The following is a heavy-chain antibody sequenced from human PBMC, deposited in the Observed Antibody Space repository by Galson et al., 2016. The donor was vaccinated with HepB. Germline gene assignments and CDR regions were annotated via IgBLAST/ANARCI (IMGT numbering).Heavy chain of an antibody. D-gene: IGHD4-23*01. J-gene: IGHJ4*02. CDR3: ARAQTTVVTYIEN. V-gene: IGHV3-11*06. Sequence: SLRLSCAASGFTFSDYYMSWIRQAPGKGLEWVSYISSSSSYTNYAESVKGRFTISRDNAKNSLYLQMNSLRAEDTAVYYCARAQTTVVTYIENWGQGTLVTVSS. CDR2: ISSSSSYT. CDR1: GFTFSDYY.